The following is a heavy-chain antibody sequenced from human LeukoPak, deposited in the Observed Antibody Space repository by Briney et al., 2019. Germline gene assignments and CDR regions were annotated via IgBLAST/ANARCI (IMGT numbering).Heavy chain of an antibody. CDR3: AKRGSDSSGYYYDY. V-gene: IGHV3-23*01. D-gene: IGHD3-22*01. CDR1: GFTFSSYD. J-gene: IGHJ4*02. CDR2: IRPSGDNT. Sequence: GGSLRLSCAASGFTFSSYDMTWVRQAPGRGLEWVSSIRPSGDNTYYGDSVKGRFTISRDNSKNTLYLQMNSLRAEDTAVYYCAKRGSDSSGYYYDYWGQGTLVTVSS.